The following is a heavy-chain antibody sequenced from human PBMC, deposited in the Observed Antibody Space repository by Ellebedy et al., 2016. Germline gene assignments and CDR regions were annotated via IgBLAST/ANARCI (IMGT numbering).Heavy chain of an antibody. D-gene: IGHD1-26*01. J-gene: IGHJ6*02. Sequence: GESLKISXTASGFTFGDYAMSWFRQAPGKGLEWVGFIRSKAYGGTTEYAASVKGRFTISRDDSKSIAYLQMNSLKTEDTAVYYCTRVGGSYTEGDYYYYGMDAWGQGTTVTVSS. V-gene: IGHV3-49*03. CDR1: GFTFGDYA. CDR3: TRVGGSYTEGDYYYYGMDA. CDR2: IRSKAYGGTT.